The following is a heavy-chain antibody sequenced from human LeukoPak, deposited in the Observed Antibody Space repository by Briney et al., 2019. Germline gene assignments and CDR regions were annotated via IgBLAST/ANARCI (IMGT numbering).Heavy chain of an antibody. V-gene: IGHV3-7*01. J-gene: IGHJ4*02. D-gene: IGHD6-19*01. CDR1: GFTFSSYW. CDR3: AKRGIAVAGNSHPYYFDY. Sequence: PGGSLRLSCAASGFTFSSYWMSWVRQAPGKGLEWVANIKQDGSEKYYVDSVKGRFTISRDNAKNSLYLQMNSLRAEDTAVYYCAKRGIAVAGNSHPYYFDYWGQGTLVTVSS. CDR2: IKQDGSEK.